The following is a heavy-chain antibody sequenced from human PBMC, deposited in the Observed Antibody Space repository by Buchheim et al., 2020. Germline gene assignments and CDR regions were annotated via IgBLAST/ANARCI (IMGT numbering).Heavy chain of an antibody. D-gene: IGHD3-10*01. CDR1: GFTFSNYD. Sequence: DVQLLESGGGLVQPGGSLRLSCAASGFTFSNYDMNWVRQAPGKGLEWVSTITGSSDSTYYADSVKGRFTISRDNSKDTLYLQMNSLRAEDTAIYYCAKTAGTYYYGSESSVDYWGQGT. CDR2: ITGSSDST. J-gene: IGHJ4*02. CDR3: AKTAGTYYYGSESSVDY. V-gene: IGHV3-23*01.